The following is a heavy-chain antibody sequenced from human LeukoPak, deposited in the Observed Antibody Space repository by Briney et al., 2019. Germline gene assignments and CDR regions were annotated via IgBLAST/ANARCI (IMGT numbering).Heavy chain of an antibody. V-gene: IGHV1-8*01. J-gene: IGHJ4*02. D-gene: IGHD3-3*01. CDR1: GYTFTSYG. CDR3: VVLTITIFGVDPFNY. CDR2: MNPNSGNT. Sequence: ASVKVSCKASGYTFTSYGINWVRQATGQGLEWMGWMNPNSGNTGYAQKFQGRVTMTRNTSISTAYMELSSLRSEDTAVYYCVVLTITIFGVDPFNYWGQGTLVTVSS.